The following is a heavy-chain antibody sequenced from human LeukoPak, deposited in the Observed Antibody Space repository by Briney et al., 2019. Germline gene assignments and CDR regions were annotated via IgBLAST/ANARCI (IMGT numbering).Heavy chain of an antibody. J-gene: IGHJ4*02. D-gene: IGHD3-10*01. CDR2: ISSSSGTI. V-gene: IGHV3-48*04. Sequence: GGSLRLSCAASGFTFSSYSMNWVRQAPGKGLEWVSYISSSSGTIYYPDSVKGRFTISRDNAKSSLYLQMNSLRAEDTAVYYCARDSMVRGAMRDFDYWGQGTLVTVSS. CDR3: ARDSMVRGAMRDFDY. CDR1: GFTFSSYS.